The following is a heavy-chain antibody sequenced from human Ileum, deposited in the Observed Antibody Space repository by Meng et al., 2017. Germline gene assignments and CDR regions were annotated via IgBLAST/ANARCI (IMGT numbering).Heavy chain of an antibody. CDR2: TYYRSKWYS. CDR3: ASGSGSLDY. Sequence: QGQLKQAGQVLVKPSQTLSPTCPVSGGSVSSNIAAWNWIRQSPLRGLEWLGRTYYRSKWYSEYAVSVKSRISITPDTSKNQFSLQMNSVTPEDTAVYYCASGSGSLDYWGPGTLVTVSS. V-gene: IGHV6-1*01. D-gene: IGHD3-3*01. J-gene: IGHJ4*02. CDR1: GGSVSSNIAA.